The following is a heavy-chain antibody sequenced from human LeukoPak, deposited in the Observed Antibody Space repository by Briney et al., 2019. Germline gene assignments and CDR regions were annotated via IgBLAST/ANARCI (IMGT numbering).Heavy chain of an antibody. D-gene: IGHD6-19*01. CDR2: INQDGSGE. V-gene: IGHV3-7*03. CDR1: GFTLSNFW. CDR3: ARAGGWLDY. Sequence: PGGSLRLSCAASGFTLSNFWMTWVRQAPGKGLDWVANINQDGSGEYYVDSVKGRFTISRDNAKNSLYLQMNSLRVEDTVVYYCARAGGWLDYWGQGTLVTVSS. J-gene: IGHJ4*02.